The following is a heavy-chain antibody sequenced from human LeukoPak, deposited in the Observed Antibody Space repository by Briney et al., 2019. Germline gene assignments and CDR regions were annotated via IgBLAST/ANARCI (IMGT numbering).Heavy chain of an antibody. Sequence: ASVKVSCKASGYTFTSYDINWVRQATGQGLEWMGWMNPNSGNTGYAQKFQGRVTITRNTSISTAYMELSSLRSDDTAVYYCARERLYSSHVPFDYWGQGTLVTVSS. D-gene: IGHD6-13*01. J-gene: IGHJ4*02. CDR2: MNPNSGNT. V-gene: IGHV1-8*03. CDR3: ARERLYSSHVPFDY. CDR1: GYTFTSYD.